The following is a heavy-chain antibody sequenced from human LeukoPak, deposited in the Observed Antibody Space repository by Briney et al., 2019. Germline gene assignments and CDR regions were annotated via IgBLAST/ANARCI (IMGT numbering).Heavy chain of an antibody. CDR1: GGSISSDY. J-gene: IGHJ2*01. V-gene: IGHV4-59*08. CDR2: IYHSGGT. D-gene: IGHD2-15*01. Sequence: KASETLSLTCTVSGGSISSDYWSWIRQPPGKALEWIGNIYHSGGTNYNPSLKSRVTISVDTSKNQFSLKLSSVTAADTAVYYCARHGPVRYCSGGSCYLNWYFDLWGRGTLVTVSS. CDR3: ARHGPVRYCSGGSCYLNWYFDL.